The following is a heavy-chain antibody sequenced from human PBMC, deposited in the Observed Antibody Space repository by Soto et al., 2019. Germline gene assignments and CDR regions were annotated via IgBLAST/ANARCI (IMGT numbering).Heavy chain of an antibody. D-gene: IGHD6-19*01. CDR3: ARDAGSGLVQGYFDY. Sequence: QVQLVESGGGVVQPGRSLRLSCVASGFTFSSYAMHWVRQAPGKGLEWVAVISYDGSNKYYADSVKGRFTISRDNSKNTLYLQMNSLRAEDTAVYYCARDAGSGLVQGYFDYWGQGTLVTVSS. CDR2: ISYDGSNK. J-gene: IGHJ4*02. CDR1: GFTFSSYA. V-gene: IGHV3-30-3*01.